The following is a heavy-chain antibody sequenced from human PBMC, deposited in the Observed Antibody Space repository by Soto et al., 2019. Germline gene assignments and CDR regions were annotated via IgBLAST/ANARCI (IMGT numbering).Heavy chain of an antibody. D-gene: IGHD5-12*01. CDR3: ATLLKEVATTPGGDY. J-gene: IGHJ4*02. CDR1: GYTFTSYA. Sequence: GASVKVSCKASGYTFTSYAMHWVRQAPGQRLEWMGWINAGNGNTKYSQKFQGRVTITRDTSASTAYMELSSLRSEDTAVYYCATLLKEVATTPGGDYWGQGTLVTVSS. V-gene: IGHV1-3*01. CDR2: INAGNGNT.